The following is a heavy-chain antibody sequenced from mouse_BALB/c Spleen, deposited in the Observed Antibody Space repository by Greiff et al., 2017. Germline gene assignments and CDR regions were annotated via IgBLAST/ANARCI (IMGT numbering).Heavy chain of an antibody. J-gene: IGHJ2*01. Sequence: VQLVESGPGLVAPSQSLSITCTVSGFSLTSYGVHWVRQPPGKGLEWLGVIWAGGSTNYNSALMSRLSISKDNSKSQVFLKMNSLQTDDTAMYYCARAYGYDENYFDYWGQGTTLTVSS. V-gene: IGHV2-9*02. D-gene: IGHD2-2*01. CDR3: ARAYGYDENYFDY. CDR2: IWAGGST. CDR1: GFSLTSYG.